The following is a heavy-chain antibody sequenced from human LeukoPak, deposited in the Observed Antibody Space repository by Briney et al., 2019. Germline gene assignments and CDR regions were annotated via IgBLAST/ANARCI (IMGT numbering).Heavy chain of an antibody. J-gene: IGHJ6*02. Sequence: GGSLRLSCAASGFTFSSYGMHWVRQAPGKGLEWVAVIWYDGSNKYYADSVKGRFTISRDNSKNTLYLQMNSLRAEDTAVYYCATDLGYYCGMDVWGQGTTVTVSS. CDR2: IWYDGSNK. V-gene: IGHV3-33*01. D-gene: IGHD3-16*01. CDR1: GFTFSSYG. CDR3: ATDLGYYCGMDV.